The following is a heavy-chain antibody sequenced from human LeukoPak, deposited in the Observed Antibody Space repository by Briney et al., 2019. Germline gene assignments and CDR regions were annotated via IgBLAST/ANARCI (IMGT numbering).Heavy chain of an antibody. CDR3: ARCTRIAAAGSRDDAFYI. CDR2: INPRGGST. Sequence: ASVKVSCKASGYTFTSYYMHWVRQAPGQGLEWMGIINPRGGSTSYAQKFQGRVTMTRDTSTSTVYMELSSLRSEDTAVYYCARCTRIAAAGSRDDAFYIWGQRTMVTVSS. V-gene: IGHV1-46*01. D-gene: IGHD6-13*01. CDR1: GYTFTSYY. J-gene: IGHJ3*02.